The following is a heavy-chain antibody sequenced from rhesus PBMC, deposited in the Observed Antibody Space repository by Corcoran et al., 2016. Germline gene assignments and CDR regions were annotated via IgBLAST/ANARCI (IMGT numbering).Heavy chain of an antibody. V-gene: IGHV4-169*01. J-gene: IGHJ4*01. CDR3: ARHRCYTSWTGYCIFDY. Sequence: QLQLQESGPGLVKPSETLSVTCAVSGGSISSNYWSWIRQPPGKGLEWIGRIYGRVSSANSNPALQRRVPLSVDTSKNQLSLKLSSMTAADTAVYYCARHRCYTSWTGYCIFDYWGQGVLVTVSS. D-gene: IGHD3-3*01. CDR2: IYGRVSSA. CDR1: GGSISSNY.